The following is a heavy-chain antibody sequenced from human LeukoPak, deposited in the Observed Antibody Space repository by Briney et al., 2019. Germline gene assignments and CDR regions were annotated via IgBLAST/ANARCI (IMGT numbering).Heavy chain of an antibody. CDR1: GGSISSYY. J-gene: IGHJ4*02. CDR3: ARGVGSPPPGY. Sequence: SETLSLTCTVSGGSISSYYWSWIRQPPGKGLGWVGYIYYSGSTNYNPSLKSRVTISVDTSKNQFSLKLSSVTAADTAVYYCARGVGSPPPGYWGQGTLVTVSS. V-gene: IGHV4-59*01. CDR2: IYYSGST.